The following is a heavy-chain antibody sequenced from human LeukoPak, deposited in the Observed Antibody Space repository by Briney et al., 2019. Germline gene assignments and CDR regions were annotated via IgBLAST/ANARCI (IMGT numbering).Heavy chain of an antibody. Sequence: ASVKVSCKASGGTFSSYAIGWVRQAPGQGLEWMGRIIPILGIANYAQKFQGRVTITADKSTSTAYMELSSLRSEDTAVYYCASGEVRITMIVVVIFDYWGQGTLVTVSS. CDR3: ASGEVRITMIVVVIFDY. CDR1: GGTFSSYA. CDR2: IIPILGIA. D-gene: IGHD3-22*01. V-gene: IGHV1-69*04. J-gene: IGHJ4*02.